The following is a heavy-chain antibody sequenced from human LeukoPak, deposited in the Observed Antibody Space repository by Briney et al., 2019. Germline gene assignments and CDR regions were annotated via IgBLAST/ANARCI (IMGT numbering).Heavy chain of an antibody. CDR1: GDTVTSYG. Sequence: ASVKVSCKASGDTVTSYGISRVRQAPGQWLEWMGWISAYNGNTNYAQKLQGRVAMTTDTSTSTAYMELRSLRSDDTAVYYCARELGWYFDLWGRGTLVTVSS. CDR3: ARELGWYFDL. V-gene: IGHV1-18*01. CDR2: ISAYNGNT. J-gene: IGHJ2*01. D-gene: IGHD6-13*01.